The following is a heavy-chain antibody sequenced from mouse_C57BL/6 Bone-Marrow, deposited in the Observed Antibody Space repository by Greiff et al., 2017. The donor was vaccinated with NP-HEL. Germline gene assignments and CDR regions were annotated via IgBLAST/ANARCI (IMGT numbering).Heavy chain of an antibody. CDR3: ARGWLSLDY. Sequence: ESGPGLVKPSQSLSLTCSVTGYSITSGYYWNWIRQFPGNKLEWMGYISYDGSNNYNPSLKNRISITRDTSKNQFFLKLNSVTTEDTATYYCARGWLSLDYWGQGTTLTVSS. CDR2: ISYDGSN. J-gene: IGHJ2*01. D-gene: IGHD2-3*01. V-gene: IGHV3-6*01. CDR1: GYSITSGYY.